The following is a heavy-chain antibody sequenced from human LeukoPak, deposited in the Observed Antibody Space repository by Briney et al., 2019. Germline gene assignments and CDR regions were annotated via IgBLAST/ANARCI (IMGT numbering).Heavy chain of an antibody. CDR3: ARSRGYGDYVWAFDI. V-gene: IGHV4-59*08. Sequence: HPSETLSLTCTVSGDSISSYYWNWIRQPPGKGLEWIGYISYSGNTNYSPSLKSRVTISVDTSKNQFSLKLSSVTAADTAVYYCARSRGYGDYVWAFDIWGQGTMVTVSS. J-gene: IGHJ3*02. CDR2: ISYSGNT. CDR1: GDSISSYY. D-gene: IGHD4-17*01.